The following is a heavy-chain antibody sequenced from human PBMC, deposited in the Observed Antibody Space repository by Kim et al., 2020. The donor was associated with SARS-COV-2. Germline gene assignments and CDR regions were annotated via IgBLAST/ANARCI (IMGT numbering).Heavy chain of an antibody. V-gene: IGHV4-31*03. CDR1: GGSISSDGYY. CDR2: IYYSGST. CDR3: ARSPQSWVVVTHFDY. J-gene: IGHJ4*02. D-gene: IGHD3-22*01. Sequence: SETLSLTCTVSGGSISSDGYYWSWIRQHTGKGLEWIGYIYYSGSTYYNPSLKSRVTISVDTSKNQFSLKLSSVTAADTAVYYCARSPQSWVVVTHFDYWGQGILVTVSS.